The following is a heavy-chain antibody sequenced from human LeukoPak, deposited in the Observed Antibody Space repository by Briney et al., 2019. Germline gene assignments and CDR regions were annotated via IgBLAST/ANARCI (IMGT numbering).Heavy chain of an antibody. D-gene: IGHD1-26*01. Sequence: GGSLRLSCAASGFTFDDYAMHWVRQAPGKGLEWVSGISWNSGSIGYADSVKGRFTISRDNAKNSLYLQMNSLRAEDTALYYCAKDTYRGVGALFDYWGQGTLVTVSS. CDR3: AKDTYRGVGALFDY. CDR2: ISWNSGSI. CDR1: GFTFDDYA. J-gene: IGHJ4*02. V-gene: IGHV3-9*01.